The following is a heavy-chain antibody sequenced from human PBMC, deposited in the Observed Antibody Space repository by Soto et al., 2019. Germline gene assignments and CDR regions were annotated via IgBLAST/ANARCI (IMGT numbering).Heavy chain of an antibody. CDR3: ARVITMVRGDPDYCYYSGMDV. Sequence: PSETLTLTCAVSGGSISSSAWWWCLRQPRGGGLGWSGESYRSGSTNYNPSLKSRVTISVDKSKNQFSLKLSSVTAADTAVYYCARVITMVRGDPDYCYYSGMDVWGQGTTVTVSS. CDR1: GGSISSSAW. V-gene: IGHV4-4*02. J-gene: IGHJ6*02. D-gene: IGHD3-10*01. CDR2: SYRSGST.